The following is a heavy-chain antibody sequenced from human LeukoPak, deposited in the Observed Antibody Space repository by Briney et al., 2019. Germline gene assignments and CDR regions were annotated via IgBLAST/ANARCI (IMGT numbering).Heavy chain of an antibody. CDR1: GGTFSSYA. V-gene: IGHV1-69*04. CDR2: IIPILGIA. CDR3: ASGPYYYDSGVFDY. J-gene: IGHJ4*02. D-gene: IGHD3-22*01. Sequence: PVKVSCKASGGTFSSYAISWVRQAPGQGLEWMGRIIPILGIANYAQKFQGRVTITADKSTSTAYMELSSLRSEDTAVYYCASGPYYYDSGVFDYWGQGTLVTVSS.